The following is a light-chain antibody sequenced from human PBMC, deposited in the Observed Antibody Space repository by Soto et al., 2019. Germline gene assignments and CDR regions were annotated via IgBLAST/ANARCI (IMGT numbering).Light chain of an antibody. CDR3: SSYISSSTFVV. Sequence: ALTQPASVSGSPGQSITISCTGTSRDVGGYNYVSWHQQHPGKAPKVIITEVSNRPSGVSNRFSGSKSGNTASLTISGLQAEDEADYYCSSYISSSTFVVFGGGTKVTVL. CDR2: EVS. J-gene: IGLJ2*01. V-gene: IGLV2-14*01. CDR1: SRDVGGYNY.